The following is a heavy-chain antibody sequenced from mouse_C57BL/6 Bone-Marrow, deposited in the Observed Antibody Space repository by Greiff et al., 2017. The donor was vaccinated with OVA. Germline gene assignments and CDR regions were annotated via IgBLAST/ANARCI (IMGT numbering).Heavy chain of an antibody. V-gene: IGHV5-6*02. J-gene: IGHJ2*01. CDR3: ARRGGSLFDY. D-gene: IGHD6-2*01. CDR2: ISSGGSYT. CDR1: GFTFSSYG. Sequence: EVKVVESGGDLVKPGGSLKLSCAASGFTFSSYGMSWVRQTPDKRLEWVATISSGGSYTYYPDSVKGRFTISRDNAKNNLYLQMSSLKSEDTAMYYCARRGGSLFDYWGQGTTLTVSS.